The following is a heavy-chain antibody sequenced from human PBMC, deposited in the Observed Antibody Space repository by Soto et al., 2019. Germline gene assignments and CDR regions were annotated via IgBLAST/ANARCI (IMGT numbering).Heavy chain of an antibody. Sequence: QVQLVESGGGVVQPGRSLRLSCAASGFTFSNYGMHWVRQAPGKGLEWVAVVSFDGSNKYYADSVKGRVTISRDNSKNNLDLHMHSLRVEDTAVYYCATLLGTTEEGDVFDIWGQGTMVTVSS. CDR3: ATLLGTTEEGDVFDI. J-gene: IGHJ3*02. CDR1: GFTFSNYG. CDR2: VSFDGSNK. V-gene: IGHV3-30*03. D-gene: IGHD3-16*01.